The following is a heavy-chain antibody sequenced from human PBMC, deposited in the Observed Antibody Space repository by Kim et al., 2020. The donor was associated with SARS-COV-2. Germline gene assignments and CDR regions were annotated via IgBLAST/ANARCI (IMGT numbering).Heavy chain of an antibody. CDR3: ARRRYSSSWYGRGYYFDY. CDR1: GGSFSGYY. CDR2: INHSGST. J-gene: IGHJ4*02. D-gene: IGHD6-13*01. V-gene: IGHV4-34*01. Sequence: SETLSLTCAVYGGSFSGYYWSWIRQPPGKGLEWIGEINHSGSTNYNPSLKSRVTISVDTSKNQFSLQLCSVTAADTAVYYCARRRYSSSWYGRGYYFDYWGEGTLVTVSS.